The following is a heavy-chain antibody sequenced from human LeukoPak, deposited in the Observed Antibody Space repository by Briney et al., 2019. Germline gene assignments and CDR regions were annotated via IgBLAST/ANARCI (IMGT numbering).Heavy chain of an antibody. CDR3: ARVPSNSLWFGEPWGYFDY. V-gene: IGHV4-39*07. J-gene: IGHJ4*02. CDR1: GGSISSSSYY. Sequence: SETLSLTCTVSGGSISSSSYYWGWIRQPPGKGLEWIGSIYYSGSTYYNPSLKRRVTISVDTSKNQFSLKLSSVTAADTAVYYCARVPSNSLWFGEPWGYFDYWGQGPLVTVSS. D-gene: IGHD3-10*01. CDR2: IYYSGST.